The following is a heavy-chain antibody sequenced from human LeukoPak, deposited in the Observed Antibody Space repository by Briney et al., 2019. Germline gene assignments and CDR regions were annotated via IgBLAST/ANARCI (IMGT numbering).Heavy chain of an antibody. Sequence: ASVKVSCKASGYTFTGYYMHWVRQAPGQGLEWMGRINPNSGGTNYAQKFQGRVTMTRDTSISTAYMELSRLRSDDTAVYYCASCVSFSGRSCYDYWGQGTLVTVSS. CDR2: INPNSGGT. J-gene: IGHJ4*02. V-gene: IGHV1-2*06. CDR1: GYTFTGYY. CDR3: ASCVSFSGRSCYDY. D-gene: IGHD2-15*01.